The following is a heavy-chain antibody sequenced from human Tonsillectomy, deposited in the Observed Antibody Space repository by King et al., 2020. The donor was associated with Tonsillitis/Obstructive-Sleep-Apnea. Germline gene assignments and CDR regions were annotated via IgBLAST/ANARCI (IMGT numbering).Heavy chain of an antibody. CDR1: GYTFTGYY. J-gene: IGHJ4*02. D-gene: IGHD4-17*01. Sequence: QLVQSGAEVKKPGASVKVSCKASGYTFTGYYMHWVRQAPGQGLEWMGRINPNSGGTNYAQKFQGRVTMTRDTSISTAYMELSRLRSDDTAVYYCARTTVTTTTYILPDDYWGQGTLVTVSS. CDR2: INPNSGGT. CDR3: ARTTVTTTTYILPDDY. V-gene: IGHV1-2*06.